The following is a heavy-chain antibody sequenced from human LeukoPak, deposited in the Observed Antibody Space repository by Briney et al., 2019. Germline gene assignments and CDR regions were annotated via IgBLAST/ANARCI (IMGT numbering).Heavy chain of an antibody. V-gene: IGHV3-7*03. CDR2: IKEDGSEQ. CDR1: GFIFNNYW. CDR3: ARDVSNSGWYEGTFDV. Sequence: GGSLRLSCEASGFIFNNYWMSWVRQTPGEGLEWLANIKEDGSEQYYVDSVKGRFTITRDNAKNLLYLQVNSPRAEDTAVYYCARDVSNSGWYEGTFDVWGQGTMVTVSS. D-gene: IGHD6-19*01. J-gene: IGHJ3*01.